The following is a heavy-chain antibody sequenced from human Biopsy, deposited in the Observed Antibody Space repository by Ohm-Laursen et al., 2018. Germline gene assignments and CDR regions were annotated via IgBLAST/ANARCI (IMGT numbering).Heavy chain of an antibody. CDR2: ISSTSSHI. J-gene: IGHJ3*01. CDR3: VREMSHESTIRDSFDL. Sequence: SLRLSCTASGFTLSDYSMIWVRQAPGKGLEWVSSISSTSSHINYADSVKGRFTISRDNAKNSLYLQMNSLRVEDTALYYCVREMSHESTIRDSFDLWGQGTMVTVSS. CDR1: GFTLSDYS. D-gene: IGHD5/OR15-5a*01. V-gene: IGHV3-21*01.